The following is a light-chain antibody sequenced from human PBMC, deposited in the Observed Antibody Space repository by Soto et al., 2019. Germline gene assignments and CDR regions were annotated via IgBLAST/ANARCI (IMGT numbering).Light chain of an antibody. CDR1: SSDVGGYNY. Sequence: QSVLTQPASGSGSPGQSITISCTGTSSDVGGYNYVSWYQQHPGKAPKLMIYEVSNRPSGVSNRFSGYKSGNTASLTISGLQAEDEADYYCRSYTSSSTLVFGSGTKVTVL. V-gene: IGLV2-14*01. CDR3: RSYTSSSTLV. CDR2: EVS. J-gene: IGLJ1*01.